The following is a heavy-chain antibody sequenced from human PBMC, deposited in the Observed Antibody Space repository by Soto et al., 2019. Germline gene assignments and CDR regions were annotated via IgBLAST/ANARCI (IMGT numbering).Heavy chain of an antibody. Sequence: QVQLQESGPGLVKPSETLSLTCTVSGGSISSYYWSWIRQPPGKGLEWIGYIYYSGSTNYNPSLKRRATISVHTAKTQFSLKLSSVTAADSAVYYCARHEGYYCDSSGRTPDAFDIWGQGTMVTVSS. J-gene: IGHJ3*02. CDR3: ARHEGYYCDSSGRTPDAFDI. V-gene: IGHV4-59*08. D-gene: IGHD3-22*01. CDR1: GGSISSYY. CDR2: IYYSGST.